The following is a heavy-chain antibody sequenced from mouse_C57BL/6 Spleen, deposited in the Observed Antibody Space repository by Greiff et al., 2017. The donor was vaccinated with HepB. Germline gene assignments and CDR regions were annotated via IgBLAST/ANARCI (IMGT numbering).Heavy chain of an antibody. CDR2: ISSGGDYI. CDR3: TRAYYYGSSVYYYAMDY. J-gene: IGHJ4*01. D-gene: IGHD1-1*01. CDR1: GFTFSSYA. Sequence: EVQGVESGEGLVKPGGSLKLSCAASGFTFSSYAMSWVRQTPEKRLEWVAYISSGGDYIYYADTVKGRFTISRDNARNTLYLQMSSLKSEDTAMYYCTRAYYYGSSVYYYAMDYWGQGTSVTVSS. V-gene: IGHV5-9-1*02.